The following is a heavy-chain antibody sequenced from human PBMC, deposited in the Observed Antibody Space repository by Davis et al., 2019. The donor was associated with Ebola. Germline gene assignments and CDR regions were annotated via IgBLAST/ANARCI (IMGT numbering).Heavy chain of an antibody. J-gene: IGHJ6*03. V-gene: IGHV1-18*04. Sequence: ASVKVSCKASGYTFTSYGISWVRQAPGQGLEWMGWISAYNGNTNYAQKLQGRVTMTTDTSTSTAYMELRSLRFDDTAVYYCARNPPVVVPALDYYYYYMDVWGKGTTVTVSS. D-gene: IGHD2-2*01. CDR2: ISAYNGNT. CDR1: GYTFTSYG. CDR3: ARNPPVVVPALDYYYYYMDV.